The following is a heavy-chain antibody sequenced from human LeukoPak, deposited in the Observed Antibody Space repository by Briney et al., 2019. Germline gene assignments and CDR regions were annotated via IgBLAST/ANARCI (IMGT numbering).Heavy chain of an antibody. J-gene: IGHJ3*02. D-gene: IGHD3-3*01. CDR1: GFTFSSYA. Sequence: PGGSLRLSCAASGFTFSSYAMHRVRQAPGKGLEWVAVISYDGSNKYYADSVKGRFTISRDNSKNTLYLQMNSLRAEDTAVYYCARDPYYDFWSGLGAFDIWGQGTMVTVSS. V-gene: IGHV3-30-3*01. CDR3: ARDPYYDFWSGLGAFDI. CDR2: ISYDGSNK.